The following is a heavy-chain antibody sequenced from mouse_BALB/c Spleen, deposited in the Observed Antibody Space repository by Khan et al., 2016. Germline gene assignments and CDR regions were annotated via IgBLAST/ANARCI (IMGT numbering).Heavy chain of an antibody. CDR1: GYTFTNYG. CDR2: INTYTGEP. CDR3: ARLNYGSSRGFAY. Sequence: QIQLVQSGPELKKPGETVRISCKASGYTFTNYGMNWVKQAPGKGLKWMGWINTYTGEPTYADDFKGRFAFSLETSASTAYLQFNNLKNEDTATCFCARLNYGSSRGFAYWGQGTLVTVSA. V-gene: IGHV9-3-1*01. J-gene: IGHJ3*01. D-gene: IGHD1-1*01.